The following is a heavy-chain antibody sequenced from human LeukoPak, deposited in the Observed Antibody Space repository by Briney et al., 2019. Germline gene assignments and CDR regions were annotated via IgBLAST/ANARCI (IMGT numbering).Heavy chain of an antibody. V-gene: IGHV3-7*01. CDR2: IKEDGSEK. Sequence: PGGSLRLSCAASAFTFSYYCINWVRQAPGKGLEWVASIKEDGSEKYYVDSVKGRFTISRDNAKNSLYLQMNTLRAEDTAVYYCLRDRGYRTYDCWGQGTLVTVSS. J-gene: IGHJ4*02. D-gene: IGHD6-13*01. CDR1: AFTFSYYC. CDR3: LRDRGYRTYDC.